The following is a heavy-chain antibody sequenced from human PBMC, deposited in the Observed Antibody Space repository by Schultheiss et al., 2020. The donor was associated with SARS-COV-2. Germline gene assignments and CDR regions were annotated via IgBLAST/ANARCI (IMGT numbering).Heavy chain of an antibody. J-gene: IGHJ6*02. V-gene: IGHV3-23*01. CDR3: AKDGAGRYLVDFWSEEYYYYGMDV. D-gene: IGHD3-3*01. CDR1: GFTFSNAW. CDR2: ISGSGGST. Sequence: GGSLRLSCAASGFTFSNAWMNWVRQAPGKGLEWVSAISGSGGSTYYADSVKGRFTISRDNSKNTLYLQMNSLRAEDTAVYYCAKDGAGRYLVDFWSEEYYYYGMDVWGQGTTVTVSS.